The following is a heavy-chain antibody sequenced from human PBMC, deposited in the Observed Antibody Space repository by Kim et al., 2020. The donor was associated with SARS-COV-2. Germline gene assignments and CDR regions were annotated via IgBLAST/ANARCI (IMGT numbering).Heavy chain of an antibody. V-gene: IGHV3-48*02. Sequence: GGSLRLSCAASGFTFSSYSMNWVRQAPGKGLEWVSYISSSSSTIYYADSVKGRFTISRDNAKNSLYLQMNSLRDEDTAVYYCARGGDGGGDCYYYYYGMDVWGQGTTVTVSS. J-gene: IGHJ6*02. CDR3: ARGGDGGGDCYYYYYGMDV. D-gene: IGHD2-21*02. CDR2: ISSSSSTI. CDR1: GFTFSSYS.